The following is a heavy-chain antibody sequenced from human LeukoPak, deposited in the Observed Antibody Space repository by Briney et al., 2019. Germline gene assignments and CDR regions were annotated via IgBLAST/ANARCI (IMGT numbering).Heavy chain of an antibody. CDR2: INPNSGGT. D-gene: IGHD3-22*01. Sequence: GASVKVSFKASGYTFTGYYMHWVRQAPGQGLEWMGWINPNSGGTNYAQKFQGRVTMTRDTSIRTAYMELSRLRSDDTAVYYCARDFGYDSGYWGQGTLVTVSS. V-gene: IGHV1-2*02. J-gene: IGHJ4*02. CDR3: ARDFGYDSGY. CDR1: GYTFTGYY.